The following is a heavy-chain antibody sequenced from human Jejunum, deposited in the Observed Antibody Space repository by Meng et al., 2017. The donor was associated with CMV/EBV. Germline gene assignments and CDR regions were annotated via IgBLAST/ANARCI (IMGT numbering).Heavy chain of an antibody. CDR1: GSSVFITTYY. D-gene: IGHD3-3*01. J-gene: IGHJ5*02. Sequence: SGSSVFITTYYWAWIRQPPGKGLEWIGSVYYSGDTYYSPSLKSRVTISIDTSKNHFSLKLTSVTAADTAVYFCARSFWSAPYNWFDPWGQGSLVTVSS. CDR3: ARSFWSAPYNWFDP. CDR2: VYYSGDT. V-gene: IGHV4-39*07.